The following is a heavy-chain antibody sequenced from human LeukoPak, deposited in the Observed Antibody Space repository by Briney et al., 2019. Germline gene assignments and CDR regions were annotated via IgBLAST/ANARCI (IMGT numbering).Heavy chain of an antibody. CDR1: GDSISSSNYY. Sequence: SETLSLTCTVSGDSISSSNYYWGWIRQPPGKGLEWIGEINHSGSTNYNPSLKSRVTISVDTSKNQFSLKLSSVTAADTAVYYCARRRVVVIPRYWYFDLWGRGTLVTVSS. CDR3: ARRRVVVIPRYWYFDL. D-gene: IGHD3-22*01. J-gene: IGHJ2*01. CDR2: INHSGST. V-gene: IGHV4-39*07.